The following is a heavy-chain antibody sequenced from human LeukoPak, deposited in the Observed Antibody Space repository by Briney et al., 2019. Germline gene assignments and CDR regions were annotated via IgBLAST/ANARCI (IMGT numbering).Heavy chain of an antibody. D-gene: IGHD3-10*01. Sequence: SSQTLSLTCTVSGGSISSGGYYWSWIRQHPGKGLEWIGYIYYSGSTYYNLSLKSRVTISVDTSKNQFSLKLSSVTAADTAVYYCASRGTYYYGSGTYYTDYWGQGTLVTVSS. J-gene: IGHJ4*02. V-gene: IGHV4-31*03. CDR3: ASRGTYYYGSGTYYTDY. CDR2: IYYSGST. CDR1: GGSISSGGYY.